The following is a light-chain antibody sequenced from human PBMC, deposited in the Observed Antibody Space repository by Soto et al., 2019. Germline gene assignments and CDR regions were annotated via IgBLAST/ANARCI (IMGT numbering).Light chain of an antibody. CDR1: QDIRND. Sequence: DIQMTQSPSSLSASVGDRVTITCRASQDIRNDLGWYQQMPGKAPKRLIYTVSTLQSGVPSRFSGSGSGTEFTITISSLQPEDFATYYCLQHNSYPFTFGPGTKVDIK. V-gene: IGKV1-17*01. CDR2: TVS. J-gene: IGKJ3*01. CDR3: LQHNSYPFT.